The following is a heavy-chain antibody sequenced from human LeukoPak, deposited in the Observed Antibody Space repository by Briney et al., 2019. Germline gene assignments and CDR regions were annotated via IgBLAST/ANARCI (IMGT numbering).Heavy chain of an antibody. V-gene: IGHV1-2*02. CDR2: IYPNSGAT. Sequence: ASVKVSCKASGYTFTGYYMHWVRQAPGQGLEWMGYIYPNSGATKYAQKFQGRVTMTRDTSISTAYMELSGLRSDDTAVYYCGTLLSNGPFDFWGQGSLVTVSS. CDR1: GYTFTGYY. CDR3: GTLLSNGPFDF. J-gene: IGHJ4*02.